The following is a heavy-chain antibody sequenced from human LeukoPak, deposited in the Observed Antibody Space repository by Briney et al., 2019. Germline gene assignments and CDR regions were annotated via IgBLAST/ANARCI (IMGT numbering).Heavy chain of an antibody. D-gene: IGHD3-22*01. J-gene: IGHJ4*02. CDR2: ISGSGGST. Sequence: GSLRLSCAASGFTFSSYAMSWVRQAPGKGLEWVSAISGSGGSTYYADSVKGRFTISRDNSKNTLYLQMNSLRAEDTAVYYCAKGASGGYYDSSGYPIDYWGQGTLVTVSS. V-gene: IGHV3-23*01. CDR3: AKGASGGYYDSSGYPIDY. CDR1: GFTFSSYA.